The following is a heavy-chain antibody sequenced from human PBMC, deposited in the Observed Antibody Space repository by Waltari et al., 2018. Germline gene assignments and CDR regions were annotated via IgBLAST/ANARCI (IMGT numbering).Heavy chain of an antibody. J-gene: IGHJ5*02. CDR1: GGSFSGYY. V-gene: IGHV4-34*01. D-gene: IGHD1-26*01. CDR3: ARAPLLGGFDP. Sequence: QVQLQQWGAGLLKPSETLSLTCAVYGGSFSGYYWSWIRQPPGKGLEWIGEINHSGSTNYNPSLKSRVTISVDTSKNQFSLKLSSVTAADTAVYYCARAPLLGGFDPWGQGTLVTVSS. CDR2: INHSGST.